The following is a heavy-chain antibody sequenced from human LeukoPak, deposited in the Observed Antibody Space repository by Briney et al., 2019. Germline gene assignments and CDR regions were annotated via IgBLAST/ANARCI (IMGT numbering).Heavy chain of an antibody. J-gene: IGHJ4*02. CDR2: ISGSGGTP. D-gene: IGHD2-21*02. V-gene: IGHV3-23*01. CDR1: GFTFTNYA. CDR3: ARGGGAYCGDDCRRTFDY. Sequence: GGSLRLFCAASGFTFTNYAMSWVRHAPGKGLEGVSAISGSGGTPYYADSVKGRFTISRDTSKNTAYLQMDSLRAEDTAVYYCARGGGAYCGDDCRRTFDYWGQGTLVTVSS.